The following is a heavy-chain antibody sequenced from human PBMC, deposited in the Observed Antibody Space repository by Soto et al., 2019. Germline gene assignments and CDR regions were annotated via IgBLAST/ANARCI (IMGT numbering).Heavy chain of an antibody. Sequence: GTSVKVSCKASVYTFTTYAIHWVRQATGQRLEWMGWINAGNGNTKYSQKFQGRVTITRDTSASTAYMELSSLRSEDTAVYYCARGPITMIGYYFDYWGQGTLVTVSS. CDR3: ARGPITMIGYYFDY. CDR2: INAGNGNT. V-gene: IGHV1-3*01. J-gene: IGHJ4*02. D-gene: IGHD3-10*02. CDR1: VYTFTTYA.